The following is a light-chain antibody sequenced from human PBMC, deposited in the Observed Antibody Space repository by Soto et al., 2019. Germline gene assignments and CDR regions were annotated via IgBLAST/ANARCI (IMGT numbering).Light chain of an antibody. J-gene: IGKJ5*01. V-gene: IGKV3-20*01. Sequence: EIVLTQSPGTLSFSPGERATLSCRASQSVSSSYLAWYQQKPGQAPRLLIYGASGRATGIPDRFSGSGSGTDFTLTINRLEPEDFAVYYCQQYGSSPPVTFGQGTLLEIK. CDR1: QSVSSSY. CDR3: QQYGSSPPVT. CDR2: GAS.